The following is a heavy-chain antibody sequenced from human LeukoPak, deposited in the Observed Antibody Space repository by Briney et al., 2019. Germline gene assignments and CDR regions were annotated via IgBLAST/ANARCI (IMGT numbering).Heavy chain of an antibody. Sequence: PGGSLILSCAASGFTVGSNTMSWVRQAPGKGLEWVSIIYSGGSTSYADSVRGRFTISRDNSKNTLYLQMNSLRDEDTAVYYCARGRYEISAAMDVWGQGTTVTVSS. CDR2: IYSGGST. D-gene: IGHD5-12*01. V-gene: IGHV3-53*01. CDR3: ARGRYEISAAMDV. J-gene: IGHJ6*02. CDR1: GFTVGSNT.